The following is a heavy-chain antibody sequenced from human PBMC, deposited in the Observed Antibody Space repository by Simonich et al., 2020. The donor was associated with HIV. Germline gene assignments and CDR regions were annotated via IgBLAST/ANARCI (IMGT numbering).Heavy chain of an antibody. V-gene: IGHV1-46*01. D-gene: IGHD6-13*01. Sequence: QVQLVQSGAEVKKPGASVKVSCKASGYTFTSYYMHWVRQAPGQGLEWRGISKPSGGSTSYAQKFQGRVTMTRDTATSTVYMELSSLRSEDTAVYYCAREGSSWYYFDYWGQGTLVTVSS. CDR3: AREGSSWYYFDY. J-gene: IGHJ4*02. CDR1: GYTFTSYY. CDR2: SKPSGGST.